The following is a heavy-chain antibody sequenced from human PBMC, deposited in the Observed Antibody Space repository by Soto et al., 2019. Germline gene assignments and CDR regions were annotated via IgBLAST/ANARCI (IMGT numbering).Heavy chain of an antibody. CDR1: GFTFSSYW. D-gene: IGHD3-9*01. V-gene: IGHV3-7*01. CDR3: ARDAEALLYFDWFLYPHRFDY. J-gene: IGHJ4*02. Sequence: GGSLRLSCAASGFTFSSYWMSWVRQAPGKGLEWVANIKQDGSEKYYVDSVKGRFTISRDNAKNSLYLQMNSLRAEDTAVYYCARDAEALLYFDWFLYPHRFDYRAQRTLVPGSS. CDR2: IKQDGSEK.